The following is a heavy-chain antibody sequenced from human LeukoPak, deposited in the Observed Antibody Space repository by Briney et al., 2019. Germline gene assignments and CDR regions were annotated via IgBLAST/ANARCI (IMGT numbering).Heavy chain of an antibody. Sequence: ASAKVSCEASGYTFTSYYMHWVRQAPGQGLEWMGIINPSGGSTSYAQKFQGRVTMTRDTSTSTVYMELSSLRSEDTAVYYCARAEEMATITDYWGQGTLVTVSS. V-gene: IGHV1-46*01. J-gene: IGHJ4*02. CDR2: INPSGGST. D-gene: IGHD5-24*01. CDR3: ARAEEMATITDY. CDR1: GYTFTSYY.